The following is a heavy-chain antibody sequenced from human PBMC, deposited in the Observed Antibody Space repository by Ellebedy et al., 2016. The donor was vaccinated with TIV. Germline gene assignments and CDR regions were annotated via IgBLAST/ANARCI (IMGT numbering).Heavy chain of an antibody. CDR1: GFTFSSYS. Sequence: GESLKISXAASGFTFSSYSMNWVRQAPGKGLEWVSSISSSSSYIYYADSVKGRFTISRDNAKNSLYLQMNSLRAEDTAVYYCARTTMVRGVIRVGHYYGMDVWGQGTTVTVSS. J-gene: IGHJ6*02. D-gene: IGHD3-10*01. CDR3: ARTTMVRGVIRVGHYYGMDV. CDR2: ISSSSSYI. V-gene: IGHV3-21*04.